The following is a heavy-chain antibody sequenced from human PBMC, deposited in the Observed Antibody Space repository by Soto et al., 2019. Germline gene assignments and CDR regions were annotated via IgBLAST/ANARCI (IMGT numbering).Heavy chain of an antibody. CDR2: ISYDGSDK. CDR3: ANDLFSSYYSGMDV. V-gene: IGHV3-30*18. J-gene: IGHJ6*02. D-gene: IGHD3-3*02. Sequence: LRLSCAASGFTFSSCGMHWVRQAPGKGLEWVAVISYDGSDKYYADSVKGRFTISRDNSKSTLFLQLNGLRAEDTAVYYCANDLFSSYYSGMDVWGQGTTVTVSS. CDR1: GFTFSSCG.